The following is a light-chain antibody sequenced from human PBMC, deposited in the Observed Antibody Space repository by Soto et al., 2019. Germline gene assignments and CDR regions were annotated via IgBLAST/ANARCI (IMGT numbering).Light chain of an antibody. V-gene: IGLV3-1*01. CDR1: NLGEKY. CDR3: QAWDNSPHVV. CDR2: QDK. Sequence: SYELTQPPSVSVSPGQTATITCSGANLGEKYACWYQQKPGQSPLLVIYQDKNRPSGIPERFSGSNSGNTATLTISDPQPMDEADYYCQAWDNSPHVVFGGGTKLTVL. J-gene: IGLJ2*01.